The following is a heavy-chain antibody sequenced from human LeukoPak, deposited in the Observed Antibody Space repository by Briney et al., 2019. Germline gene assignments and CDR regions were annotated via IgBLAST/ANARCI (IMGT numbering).Heavy chain of an antibody. CDR1: GYTFTGYY. Sequence: ASVKVSCKASGYTFTGYYMHWVRQAPGQGLEWMGWINPNSGGTNYAQKFQGRVTMTRDTSISTAYMELSRLRSDDTAVYYCARSPLYCSSTSCYWMLGAFDIWGQGTMVTVSS. CDR3: ARSPLYCSSTSCYWMLGAFDI. J-gene: IGHJ3*02. CDR2: INPNSGGT. V-gene: IGHV1-2*02. D-gene: IGHD2-2*01.